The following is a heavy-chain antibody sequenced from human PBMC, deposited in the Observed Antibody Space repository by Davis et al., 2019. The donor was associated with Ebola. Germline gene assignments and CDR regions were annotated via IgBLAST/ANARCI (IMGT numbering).Heavy chain of an antibody. Sequence: PSETLSLTCAVYGGSFSGYYWTWIRQSPGKGLEWIGEINHTGRTTCNSSLKSRVTISVDTSKNQFSLKVTSVTAADTAVYYCARGEVVPAAGTYYYYYNMDVWGKGTTVTVSS. J-gene: IGHJ6*03. CDR1: GGSFSGYY. D-gene: IGHD2-2*01. CDR2: INHTGRT. CDR3: ARGEVVPAAGTYYYYYNMDV. V-gene: IGHV4-34*01.